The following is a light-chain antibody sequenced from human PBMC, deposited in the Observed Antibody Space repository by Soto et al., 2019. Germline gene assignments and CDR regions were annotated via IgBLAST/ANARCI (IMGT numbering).Light chain of an antibody. CDR3: QSYDRSLSGYV. V-gene: IGLV2-11*01. CDR1: SSDVGGYTY. CDR2: DVS. Sequence: QSVLTQPRSVSGSPGQSVSISCTGTSSDVGGYTYVSWYQQHPGKAPKVMIYDVSKRPSGVPDRFSGFKSGNTASLTISGLQSEDEADYYCQSYDRSLSGYVFGTGTKLTVL. J-gene: IGLJ1*01.